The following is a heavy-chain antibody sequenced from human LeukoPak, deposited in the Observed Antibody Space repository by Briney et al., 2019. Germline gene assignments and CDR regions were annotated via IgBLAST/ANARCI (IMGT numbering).Heavy chain of an antibody. CDR3: TRYSSSWYYFEY. CDR2: IKSKTDGGTA. J-gene: IGHJ4*02. Sequence: GGSLRLSCAASGFTFSNAWMSWVRQARGKGLEWVGRIKSKTDGGTAEYAAPVNCGFTISRDDSKNTLYLQMSSLKTEDTAVYYCTRYSSSWYYFEYWGQGTMVTGSS. D-gene: IGHD6-13*01. V-gene: IGHV3-15*01. CDR1: GFTFSNAW.